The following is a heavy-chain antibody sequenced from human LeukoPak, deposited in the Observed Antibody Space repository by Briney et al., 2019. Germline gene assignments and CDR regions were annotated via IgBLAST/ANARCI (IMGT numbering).Heavy chain of an antibody. D-gene: IGHD3-10*01. CDR3: ARAVFYYGSGSGAYYMDV. CDR2: IKQDGSEK. CDR1: GFTFSSYS. Sequence: GGSLRLSCAASGFTFSSYSMHWVRQAPGKGLEWVANIKQDGSEKYYVDSVKGRFTISRDNAKNSLYLQMNSLRAEDTAVYYCARAVFYYGSGSGAYYMDVWGKGTTVTISS. V-gene: IGHV3-7*01. J-gene: IGHJ6*03.